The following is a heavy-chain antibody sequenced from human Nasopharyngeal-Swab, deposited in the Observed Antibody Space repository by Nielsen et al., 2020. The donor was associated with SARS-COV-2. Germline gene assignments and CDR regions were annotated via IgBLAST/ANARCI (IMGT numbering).Heavy chain of an antibody. Sequence: EGSLRLSCAASGFTLSSFWMTWVRQAPGKGLEWVANIKQDGSEKYYVDSVKGRFTISRDNAKNSLYLQMNSLRAEDTAVYYCARLSGSSWDFDLWGRGTLVTVSS. V-gene: IGHV3-7*01. CDR3: ARLSGSSWDFDL. D-gene: IGHD6-13*01. J-gene: IGHJ2*01. CDR2: IKQDGSEK. CDR1: GFTLSSFW.